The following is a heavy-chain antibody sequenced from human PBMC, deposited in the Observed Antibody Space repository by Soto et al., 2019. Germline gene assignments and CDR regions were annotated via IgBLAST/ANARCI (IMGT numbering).Heavy chain of an antibody. CDR2: ISGSDDRT. CDR3: AKRSSSSTFDY. Sequence: EVQLLESGGGLVQPGESLRLSCAASGFTFSSYAMSWVRQAPGKGLEWVSVISGSDDRTYYADSVKGRFTISRDNSKNTLYLQMNSLRAEDTAVYYCAKRSSSSTFDYWCQGTLVTGSS. V-gene: IGHV3-23*01. J-gene: IGHJ4*02. CDR1: GFTFSSYA. D-gene: IGHD6-6*01.